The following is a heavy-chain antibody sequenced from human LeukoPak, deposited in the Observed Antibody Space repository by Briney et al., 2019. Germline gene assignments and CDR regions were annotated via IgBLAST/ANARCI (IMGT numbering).Heavy chain of an antibody. V-gene: IGHV1-18*01. J-gene: IGHJ3*02. CDR2: ISAYNGNT. CDR3: ARVYYDFWSGYEYDAFDI. Sequence: ASVKVSCKASGYTFTSYGISWVRQAPGQGLEWMGWISAYNGNTNYAQKLQGRVTMTTDTSTSTAYMELGSLRSDDTAVYYCARVYYDFWSGYEYDAFDIWGQGTMVTVSS. CDR1: GYTFTSYG. D-gene: IGHD3-3*01.